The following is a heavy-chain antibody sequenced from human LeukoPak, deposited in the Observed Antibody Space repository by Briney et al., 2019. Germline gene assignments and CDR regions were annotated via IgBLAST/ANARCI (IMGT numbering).Heavy chain of an antibody. CDR2: IYYSGTT. V-gene: IGHV4-39*01. CDR3: ARQSSDYYYYYIDV. Sequence: SETLSLTCSVSGGSISSSHYYWGWIRQSPGKGLEWIGSIYYSGTTYYNPSLESRVTISDDTSKNRFSLMLTSLTAADTAVYYCARQSSDYYYYYIDVWGEGTTVIVSS. J-gene: IGHJ6*03. CDR1: GGSISSSHYY.